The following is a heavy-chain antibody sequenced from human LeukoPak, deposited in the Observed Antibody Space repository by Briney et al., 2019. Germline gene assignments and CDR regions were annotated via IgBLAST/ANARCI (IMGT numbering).Heavy chain of an antibody. Sequence: GGSLRLSCAASGFTFSSYWMSWVRQAPGKGLEWVANIKQDGSEKDYVDSVKGRFTISRDNAKNSLYLQMNSLRAEDTAVYYCASQRPLGYCSGGSCYQDYWGQGTLVTVSS. CDR3: ASQRPLGYCSGGSCYQDY. D-gene: IGHD2-15*01. CDR2: IKQDGSEK. J-gene: IGHJ4*02. V-gene: IGHV3-7*01. CDR1: GFTFSSYW.